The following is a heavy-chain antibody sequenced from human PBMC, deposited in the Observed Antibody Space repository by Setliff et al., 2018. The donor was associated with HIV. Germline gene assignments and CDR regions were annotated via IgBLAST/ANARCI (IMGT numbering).Heavy chain of an antibody. V-gene: IGHV4-59*01. CDR2: IYYSGST. CDR3: AREREGYYDSSGYYYGAFDI. Sequence: PSETLSLTCTVSGGSISSYYWSWIRQPPGKGLEWIGYIYYSGSTNYHPSLKSRVTISVDTSKNQFSLKLSSVTAADTAVYYCAREREGYYDSSGYYYGAFDIWGQGTMVTV. D-gene: IGHD3-22*01. CDR1: GGSISSYY. J-gene: IGHJ3*02.